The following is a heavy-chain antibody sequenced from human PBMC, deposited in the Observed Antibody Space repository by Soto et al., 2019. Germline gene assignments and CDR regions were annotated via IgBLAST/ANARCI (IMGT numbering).Heavy chain of an antibody. J-gene: IGHJ4*02. Sequence: PGGSLRLSCAASGFTFSSFAMSWVRQAPGKGLQWVSSISGSGTGIYYAGSVRGRFTISRDNSKNTLYLQMNSLRADDTALYYCAKEDYGDVDCWGQGTLVTVSS. CDR2: ISGSGTGI. CDR1: GFTFSSFA. CDR3: AKEDYGDVDC. V-gene: IGHV3-23*01. D-gene: IGHD4-17*01.